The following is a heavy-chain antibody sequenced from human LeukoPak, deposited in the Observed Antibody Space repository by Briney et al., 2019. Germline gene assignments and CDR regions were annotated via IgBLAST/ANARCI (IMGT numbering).Heavy chain of an antibody. V-gene: IGHV3-7*03. Sequence: GGSLRFSCAASPGITFSDYWMDWVRQAPVKGLEWVAIIRQDGRYTLYLDSVRGRFTISRDNATSSVYLEINSPRAEDTAVYYCVGGIGWQPDYWGQGTLVTVSS. CDR1: PGITFSDYW. D-gene: IGHD6-19*01. CDR3: VGGIGWQPDY. CDR2: IRQDGRYT. J-gene: IGHJ4*02.